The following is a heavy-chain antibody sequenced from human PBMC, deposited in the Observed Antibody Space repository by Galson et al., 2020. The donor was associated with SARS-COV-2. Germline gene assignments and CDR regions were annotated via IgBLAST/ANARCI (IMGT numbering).Heavy chain of an antibody. J-gene: IGHJ6*02. CDR1: GGSVTASSYY. V-gene: IGHV4-61*01. CDR2: IYHSGST. D-gene: IGHD4-17*01. CDR3: ARHYGDSPPFDYYYYGMDV. Sequence: ASETLSLTCTVSGGSVTASSYYWGWVRQPPGKGLECIGNIYHSGSTNYNPSLKSRVTISVDTSKNQFSLKLSSVTAADTAVYYCARHYGDSPPFDYYYYGMDVWGQGTTVTVSS.